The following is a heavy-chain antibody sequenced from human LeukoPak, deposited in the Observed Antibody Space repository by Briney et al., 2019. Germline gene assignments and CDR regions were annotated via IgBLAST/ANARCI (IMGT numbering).Heavy chain of an antibody. V-gene: IGHV1-46*01. J-gene: IGHJ1*01. CDR3: YFSGDSNTEIQH. CDR2: INPSGDGT. D-gene: IGHD2-21*02. Sequence: GASVKVSCKASGHTFTTYYVHLVRQAPGQGLEWMGVINPSGDGTNYPQKFQGRVTMTRDASTSTVYMELSSLRSEDTAVYYCYFSGDSNTEIQHWGQGTLVTVSS. CDR1: GHTFTTYY.